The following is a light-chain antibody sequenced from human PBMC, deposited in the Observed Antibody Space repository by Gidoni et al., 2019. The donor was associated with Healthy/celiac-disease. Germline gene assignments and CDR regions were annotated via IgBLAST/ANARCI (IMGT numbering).Light chain of an antibody. CDR1: QSISSW. CDR3: QQYNSYSWT. J-gene: IGKJ1*01. Sequence: DIQMTQSPSTLSASVGDRVTITCRASQSISSWLAWYQQKPGKAPKPLIYKASSLESGVPSRFSGSGSGTEFTLTISSLQPDDFATYYCQQYNSYSWTFSQGTKVEIK. CDR2: KAS. V-gene: IGKV1-5*03.